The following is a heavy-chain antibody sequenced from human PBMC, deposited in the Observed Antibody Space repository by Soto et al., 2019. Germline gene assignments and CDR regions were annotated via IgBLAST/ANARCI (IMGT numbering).Heavy chain of an antibody. D-gene: IGHD3-22*01. Sequence: SETLSHTCTFSGCSISSGGYYWSWIRQHPGKGLEWIGYIYYSGSTYYNPSLKSRVTISVDTSKNQFSLRAEDTAVYYCARDRHSSGYGPWLGSVSYWGQGTLVTVSS. J-gene: IGHJ4*02. CDR3: ARDRHSSGYGPWLGSVSY. CDR2: IYYSGST. CDR1: GCSISSGGYY. V-gene: IGHV4-31*03.